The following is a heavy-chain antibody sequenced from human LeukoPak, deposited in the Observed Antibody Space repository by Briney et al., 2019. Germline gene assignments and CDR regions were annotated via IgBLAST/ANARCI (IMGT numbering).Heavy chain of an antibody. Sequence: GGSLRLSCAASGFTFSSYSMNWVRQAPGKGLEWVSYISSRSSSIYYADSVKGRFTLSRDNSKNTLYLQMNSLRAEDTAVYYCARVVVSSSSDYFDYWGQGTLVTVSS. CDR1: GFTFSSYS. CDR3: ARVVVSSSSDYFDY. CDR2: ISSRSSSI. J-gene: IGHJ4*02. V-gene: IGHV3-48*01. D-gene: IGHD6-6*01.